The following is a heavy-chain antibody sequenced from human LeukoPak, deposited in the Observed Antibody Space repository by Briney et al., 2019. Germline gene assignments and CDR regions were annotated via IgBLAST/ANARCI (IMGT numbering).Heavy chain of an antibody. V-gene: IGHV4-4*07. D-gene: IGHD3-10*01. Sequence: SETLSLTCTVSGGSISSYYWSWIRQPAGKGLEWIGRIYTSGSTNYNPSLKSRVTMSVDTSKNQFSLELSSVTAADTAVYYCARNRITMVRGVILDAFDIWGQGTMVTVSS. CDR2: IYTSGST. J-gene: IGHJ3*02. CDR3: ARNRITMVRGVILDAFDI. CDR1: GGSISSYY.